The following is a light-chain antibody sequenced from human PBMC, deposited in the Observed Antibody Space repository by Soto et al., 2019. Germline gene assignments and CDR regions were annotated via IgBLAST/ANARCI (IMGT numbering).Light chain of an antibody. Sequence: QSALTQPASVSGSPGQSITISCTGTYSDIGDYNFVSWYQHHPGKAPKLIIYEVNNRPSGVSNRFSGSKSGNTASLGISDLQAEDEADYYCSSYTSVSIVVVFGGGTKLTVL. CDR3: SSYTSVSIVVV. J-gene: IGLJ2*01. CDR2: EVN. CDR1: YSDIGDYNF. V-gene: IGLV2-14*01.